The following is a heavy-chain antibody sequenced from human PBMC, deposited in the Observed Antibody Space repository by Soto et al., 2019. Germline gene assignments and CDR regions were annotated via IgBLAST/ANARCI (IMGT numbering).Heavy chain of an antibody. CDR2: IYNSETT. V-gene: IGHV4-61*01. CDR1: GGSVSSPTYS. Sequence: SETLSLTCTVSGGSVSSPTYSWTRIRQSPGNGLEWIGHIYNSETTNYSPSLRSRVTISVDTSKNQFSLKLSSVTPADAAVYYCARKGPARYNYYGMDVWGQGTTVTVSS. CDR3: ARKGPARYNYYGMDV. J-gene: IGHJ6*02.